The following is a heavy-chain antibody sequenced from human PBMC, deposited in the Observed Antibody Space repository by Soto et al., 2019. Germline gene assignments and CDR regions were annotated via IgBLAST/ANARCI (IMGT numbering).Heavy chain of an antibody. J-gene: IGHJ4*02. CDR1: GFTFSSYW. CDR3: AKSLSAIPGDS. D-gene: IGHD2-2*01. V-gene: IGHV3-74*01. Sequence: PGGSLRLSCAASGFTFSSYWMHWVRQAPGKGLVWVSRINSDGSSTSYADSMKGRFTISRDNAKSTLYLQMNSLRAEDTAVYHCAKSLSAIPGDSWGQGTLVTVSS. CDR2: INSDGSST.